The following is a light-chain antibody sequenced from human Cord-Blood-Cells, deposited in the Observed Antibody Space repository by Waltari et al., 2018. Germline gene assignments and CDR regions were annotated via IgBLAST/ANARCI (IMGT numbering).Light chain of an antibody. J-gene: IGLJ3*02. CDR1: SSNIGNNY. CDR2: DNN. V-gene: IGLV1-51*01. Sequence: QSVLTQPPSVSAAPGQKVTISCSGSSSNIGNNYVSWYQQLPGTAPKLLIYDNNKRPSGIPDRFSGSKCGTSATLGITGLQTGDEADYYGGTWDSSLSAGVFGGGTKLTVL. CDR3: GTWDSSLSAGV.